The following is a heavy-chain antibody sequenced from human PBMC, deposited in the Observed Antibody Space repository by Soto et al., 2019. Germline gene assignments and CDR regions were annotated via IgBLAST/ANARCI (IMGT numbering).Heavy chain of an antibody. J-gene: IGHJ6*02. V-gene: IGHV1-18*01. Sequence: ASVKVSCKASGYTFTSYGISWVRQAPGQRLEWVRWNSAYNGNSNYAQKYHGRVTMTTDTSTNTAYMEMSSLRSDDTAVYYCARIADCSTTSCSFPSRFHIRGYYYYYGLDVWGQGTTVTVSS. D-gene: IGHD2-2*01. CDR1: GYTFTSYG. CDR3: ARIADCSTTSCSFPSRFHIRGYYYYYGLDV. CDR2: NSAYNGNS.